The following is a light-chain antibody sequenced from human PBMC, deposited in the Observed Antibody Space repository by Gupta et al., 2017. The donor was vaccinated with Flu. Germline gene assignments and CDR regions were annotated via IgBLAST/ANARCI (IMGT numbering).Light chain of an antibody. Sequence: GTRSFSPGERATLSCRASQSVSSSYLAWYQQKPGQAPRLLIYDASSRATVIPDRFSGSGSGTDFTLTISRLEPEDFAVYYCQQYGRSPFTFGPGTKVDIK. J-gene: IGKJ3*01. CDR2: DAS. CDR3: QQYGRSPFT. V-gene: IGKV3-20*01. CDR1: QSVSSSY.